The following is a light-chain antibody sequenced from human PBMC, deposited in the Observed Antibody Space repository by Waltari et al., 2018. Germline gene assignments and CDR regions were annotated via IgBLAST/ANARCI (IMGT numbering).Light chain of an antibody. CDR2: AES. J-gene: IGKJ1*01. CDR1: QGFSSW. CDR3: QQAYSLPRT. Sequence: DIQMNQSPSSVSASVGDRVTITCRTSQGFSSWLAWYQQKPGKAPKLLIYAESTLQSGVPSRFSGSGSGTHFTLTISTLQPEDIATYYCQQAYSLPRTFGQGTTVEIK. V-gene: IGKV1-12*01.